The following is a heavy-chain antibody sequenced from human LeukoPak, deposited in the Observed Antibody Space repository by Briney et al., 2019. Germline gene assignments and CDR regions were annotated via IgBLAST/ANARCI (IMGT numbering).Heavy chain of an antibody. CDR3: ARTFSEYYGMDV. CDR1: GYTFTSYY. D-gene: IGHD3-16*01. V-gene: IGHV1-46*01. Sequence: ASVKGSCKASGYTFTSYYMNWVRQAPGQGLEWMGIINPSAGSTSYAQKFQGRVTLTRDTSTSTVYMDLSSLRSEDTAVYYCARTFSEYYGMDVWGQATTVTVSS. J-gene: IGHJ6*02. CDR2: INPSAGST.